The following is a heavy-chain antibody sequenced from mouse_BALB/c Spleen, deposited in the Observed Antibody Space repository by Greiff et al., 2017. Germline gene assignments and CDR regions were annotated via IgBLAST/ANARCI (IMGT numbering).Heavy chain of an antibody. Sequence: EVKLQESGPGLVKPSQSLSLTCTVTGYSITSDYAWNWIRQFPGNKLEWMGYISYSGSTSYNPSLKSRISITRDTSKNQFFLQLNSVTTEDTATYYCARGGIGTWFAYWGQGTLVTVSA. CDR3: ARGGIGTWFAY. CDR1: GYSITSDYA. CDR2: ISYSGST. D-gene: IGHD4-1*01. V-gene: IGHV3-2*02. J-gene: IGHJ3*01.